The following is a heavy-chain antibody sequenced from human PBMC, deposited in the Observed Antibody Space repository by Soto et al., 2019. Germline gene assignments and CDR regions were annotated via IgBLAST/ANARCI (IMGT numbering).Heavy chain of an antibody. V-gene: IGHV3-43D*04. CDR1: GFTFVDYA. CDR2: ISWDGGST. D-gene: IGHD6-13*01. CDR3: EQDVSSSPPYGMDV. Sequence: PGGSLRLSCAASGFTFVDYAMHWVRQAPGKGLEWVSLISWDGGSTYYADSVKGRFTISRDNSKNSLYLQMNSLRAEDTALYYCEQDVSSSPPYGMDVWGTGTKVTVYS. J-gene: IGHJ6*04.